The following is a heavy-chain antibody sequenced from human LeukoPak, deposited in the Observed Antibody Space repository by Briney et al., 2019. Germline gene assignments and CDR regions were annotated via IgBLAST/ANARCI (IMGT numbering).Heavy chain of an antibody. V-gene: IGHV3-66*01. Sequence: GGSLRLSCAASGFSVNINYMSWVRQAPGKGLEWVSVLYGGDSPYYAASVKDRFTISTDNSKNTLYLQMNSLRAEDTAVYYCARGPGGSYSGAYLDCWGQGTLVTVSS. D-gene: IGHD1-26*01. CDR1: GFSVNINY. CDR2: LYGGDSP. CDR3: ARGPGGSYSGAYLDC. J-gene: IGHJ4*02.